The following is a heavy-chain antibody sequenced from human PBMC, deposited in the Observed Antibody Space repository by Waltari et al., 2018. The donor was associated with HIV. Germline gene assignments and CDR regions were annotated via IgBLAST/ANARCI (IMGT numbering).Heavy chain of an antibody. D-gene: IGHD1-1*01. V-gene: IGHV4-39*01. J-gene: IGHJ4*02. Sequence: QLQLQESGPGLVKPSETLSLTCTVSGDSISSSSYYWGWIRQPPGKGLEWIGSIDYSVNPYYNPSLRSRVTISVDTSKNQFSLKLRSVTATDTAVYYCARQTTTGIIPGPSHYWGLGTLVTVSS. CDR2: IDYSVNP. CDR1: GDSISSSSYY. CDR3: ARQTTTGIIPGPSHY.